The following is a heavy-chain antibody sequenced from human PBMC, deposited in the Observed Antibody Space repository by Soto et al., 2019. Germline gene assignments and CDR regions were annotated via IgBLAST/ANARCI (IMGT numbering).Heavy chain of an antibody. Sequence: QVRLVQSGAEVKKPGSAVKVSCNASADLFSRNAFNWVRQAPGQGLEWMGRIIPVFGSTIYEQKFQGRLTITADESTQTAYMELTRLTSDDTAMYFCARDRHDFGDYIRHPDWGQGTLVTVSS. CDR3: ARDRHDFGDYIRHPD. D-gene: IGHD4-17*01. V-gene: IGHV1-69*01. CDR1: ADLFSRNA. CDR2: IIPVFGST. J-gene: IGHJ4*02.